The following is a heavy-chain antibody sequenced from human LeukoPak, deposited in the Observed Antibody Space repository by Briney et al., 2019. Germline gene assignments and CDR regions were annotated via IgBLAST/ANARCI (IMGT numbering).Heavy chain of an antibody. Sequence: SETLSLTCTVSGGSISSGSYYWSWIRQPAGKGLEWIGRIYTSGSTNYNPSLKNRVTISVDTSKNQFSLKLSSVTAADTAVYYCARVADTAMVPPADWFDPWGQGTLVTVSS. V-gene: IGHV4-61*02. CDR1: GGSISSGSYY. J-gene: IGHJ5*02. CDR3: ARVADTAMVPPADWFDP. CDR2: IYTSGST. D-gene: IGHD5-18*01.